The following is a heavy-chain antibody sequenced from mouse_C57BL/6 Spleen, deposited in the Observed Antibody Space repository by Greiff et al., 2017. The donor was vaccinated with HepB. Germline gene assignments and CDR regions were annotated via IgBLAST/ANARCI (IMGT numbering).Heavy chain of an antibody. J-gene: IGHJ2*01. CDR3: ARAGGITTVALDY. CDR2: IDPSDSYT. V-gene: IGHV1-50*01. CDR1: GYTFTSYW. D-gene: IGHD1-1*01. Sequence: VQLQQPGAELVKPGASVKLSCKASGYTFTSYWMQWVKQRPGQGLEWIGEIDPSDSYTNYNQKFKGKATLTVDTSSSTAYMQLSSLTSEDSAVYYCARAGGITTVALDYWGQGTTLTVSS.